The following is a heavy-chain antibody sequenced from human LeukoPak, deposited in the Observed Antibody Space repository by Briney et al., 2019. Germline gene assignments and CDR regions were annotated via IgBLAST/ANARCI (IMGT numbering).Heavy chain of an antibody. CDR1: GFTVSSNY. CDR3: ARGRWRDCYNVYYGMDV. V-gene: IGHV3-66*01. D-gene: IGHD5-24*01. CDR2: IYSVGST. J-gene: IGHJ6*02. Sequence: GGSLRLSCAASGFTVSSNYMSWVRQAPGKGLEWVSVIYSVGSTYYADSVKGRFTISRDNSKNTLYLQMNSLRAEDTAVYYCARGRWRDCYNVYYGMDVWVQGTTVTVSS.